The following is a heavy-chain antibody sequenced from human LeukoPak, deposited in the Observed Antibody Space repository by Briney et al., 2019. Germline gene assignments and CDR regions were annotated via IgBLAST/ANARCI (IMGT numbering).Heavy chain of an antibody. Sequence: PSETLSLTCTVSGGSISSSSYYWGWIRQPPGKGLEWIGSIYYSGSTYYNPSLKSRVTISVDTSKNQFSLKLSSVTAADTAVYYCAKDLLSPAYCSGGSCYPMPDYWGQGTLVTVSS. J-gene: IGHJ4*02. V-gene: IGHV4-39*02. CDR3: AKDLLSPAYCSGGSCYPMPDY. CDR2: IYYSGST. CDR1: GGSISSSSYY. D-gene: IGHD2-15*01.